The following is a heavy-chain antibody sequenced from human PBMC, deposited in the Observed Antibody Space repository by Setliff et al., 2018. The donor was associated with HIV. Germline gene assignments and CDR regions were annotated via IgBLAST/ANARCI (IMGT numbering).Heavy chain of an antibody. CDR3: ATMNYDSSGYYLD. D-gene: IGHD3-22*01. CDR2: IYYSGST. V-gene: IGHV4-39*01. J-gene: IGHJ4*02. Sequence: SETLSLTCTVSGGSISSSSYYWGWIRQPPGKGLEWIGSIYYSGSTYYNPSLKRRVTISVDTSKNQFSLKLSSVTAADTAVYFCATMNYDSSGYYLDWGQGTRVTVSS. CDR1: GGSISSSSYY.